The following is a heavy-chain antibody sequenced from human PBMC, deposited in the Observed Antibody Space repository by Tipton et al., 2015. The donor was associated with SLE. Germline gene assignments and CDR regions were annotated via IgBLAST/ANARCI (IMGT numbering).Heavy chain of an antibody. D-gene: IGHD3-10*01. CDR2: INHSGST. V-gene: IGHV4-34*01. CDR3: ARTSYGSGSYQH. J-gene: IGHJ4*02. CDR1: GGSFSGYY. Sequence: TLSLTCAVYGGSFSGYYWSWIRQPPEKGLEWIGEINHSGSTNYNPSLKSRVTISVDTSKNQLSLKLSSVTAADTAVYYCARTSYGSGSYQHWGQGTLVIVSS.